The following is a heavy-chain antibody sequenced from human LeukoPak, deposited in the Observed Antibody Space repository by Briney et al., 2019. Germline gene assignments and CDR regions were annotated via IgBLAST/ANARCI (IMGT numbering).Heavy chain of an antibody. CDR1: GFTFSSYS. CDR3: ARDSSGWYHGMDV. J-gene: IGHJ6*02. V-gene: IGHV3-21*01. D-gene: IGHD6-19*01. Sequence: GGSLRLSCAASGFTFSSYSMNWVRQAPGKGLEWVSAISSSSSYIHYADSVKGQFTISRDNAKNSLYLQMNSLRADDTAVYYCARDSSGWYHGMDVWGQGTTVTVSS. CDR2: ISSSSSYI.